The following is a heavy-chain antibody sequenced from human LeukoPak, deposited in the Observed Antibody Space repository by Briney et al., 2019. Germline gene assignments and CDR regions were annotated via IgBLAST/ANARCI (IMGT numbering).Heavy chain of an antibody. J-gene: IGHJ6*03. Sequence: SETLSLICTVSGGSISPYYWSWIRQVPGKGLEWLGYFLYSGSANYNPSHKSRVTISVDTSKKQISLNLTSVTAADTAVYYCARHCSTTTCQYYYYHMDVWGKGTTVTVS. CDR3: ARHCSTTTCQYYYYHMDV. CDR2: FLYSGSA. CDR1: GGSISPYY. V-gene: IGHV4-59*08. D-gene: IGHD2-2*01.